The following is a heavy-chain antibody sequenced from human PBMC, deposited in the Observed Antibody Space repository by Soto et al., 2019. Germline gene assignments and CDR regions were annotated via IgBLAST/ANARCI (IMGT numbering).Heavy chain of an antibody. D-gene: IGHD2-2*02. CDR3: ESRAIPHAFDI. V-gene: IGHV5-51*03. CDR2: IYPGDSDT. Sequence: PGESLKISCKGFGCSFTTYWIGWVRQMPGKGLEWMGIIYPGDSDTRYSPSFQGQITISADKSISTAYLQWSSLKASDTAMYYSESRAIPHAFDICGQRSMVPVSS. CDR1: GCSFTTYW. J-gene: IGHJ3*02.